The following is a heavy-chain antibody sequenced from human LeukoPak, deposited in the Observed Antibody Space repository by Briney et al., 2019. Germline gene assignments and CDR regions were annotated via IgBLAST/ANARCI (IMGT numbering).Heavy chain of an antibody. CDR1: GFTFSSYA. Sequence: PGGSLRLSCAASGFTFSSYAMTWVRQTPGKGLECVSGITISGVGTNYADSVKGRFTISRDNSKNTLYLQMNSLRAEDTAVYYCAKHSDRNGWYNDCWGQGTLVTVSS. CDR2: ITISGVGT. J-gene: IGHJ4*02. CDR3: AKHSDRNGWYNDC. D-gene: IGHD6-19*01. V-gene: IGHV3-23*01.